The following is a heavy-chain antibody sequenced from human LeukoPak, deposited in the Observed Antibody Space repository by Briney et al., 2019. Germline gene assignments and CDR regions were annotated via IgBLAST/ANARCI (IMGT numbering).Heavy chain of an antibody. D-gene: IGHD6-13*01. J-gene: IGHJ5*02. CDR2: MSFDGSHT. V-gene: IGHV3-30*03. CDR3: ARAGIAAAVDP. Sequence: GGSLRLSCAASGFTFSSYGMHWVRQAPGKGLEWVAVMSFDGSHTYYADSVKGRFTISRDNSKNTLYLQMNSLRAEDTAVYYCARAGIAAAVDPWGQGTLVTVSS. CDR1: GFTFSSYG.